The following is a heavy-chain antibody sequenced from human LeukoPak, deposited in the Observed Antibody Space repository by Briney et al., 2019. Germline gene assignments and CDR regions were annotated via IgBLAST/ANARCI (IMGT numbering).Heavy chain of an antibody. V-gene: IGHV3-7*03. CDR3: AKDPPKYYYDSSGTDY. Sequence: PGGSLRLSCAASGFTFSSYWMSWVRQAPGKGLEWVANIKQDGSEKYYVDSVKGRFTISRDNAKNSLYLQMNSLRAEDTAVYYCAKDPPKYYYDSSGTDYWGQGTLVTVSS. D-gene: IGHD3-22*01. J-gene: IGHJ4*02. CDR1: GFTFSSYW. CDR2: IKQDGSEK.